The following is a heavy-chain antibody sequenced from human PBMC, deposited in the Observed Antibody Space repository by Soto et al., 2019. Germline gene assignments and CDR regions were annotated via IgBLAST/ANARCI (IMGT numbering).Heavy chain of an antibody. Sequence: HPGGSLRLSCAASGFTFSNYDMHWVRQATGKGLEWVSAIEIAGKTFYPGSVEGRFTISRDNGKNSLYLQMSSLTVGDTAVYYCAREGERGSGDATDALDIWGQGTLVTVSS. CDR2: IEIAGKT. V-gene: IGHV3-13*01. J-gene: IGHJ3*02. D-gene: IGHD1-1*01. CDR1: GFTFSNYD. CDR3: AREGERGSGDATDALDI.